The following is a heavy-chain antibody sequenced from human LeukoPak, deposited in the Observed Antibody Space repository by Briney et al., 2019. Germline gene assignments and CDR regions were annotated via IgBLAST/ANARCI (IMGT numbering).Heavy chain of an antibody. D-gene: IGHD3-22*01. CDR3: ARDHYYDSSGYSG. CDR2: INHSGST. Sequence: SETLSLTCAVYGGSFGGYYWSWIRQPPGKGLEWIGEINHSGSTNYNPSLKSRVTISVDTSKNQFSLKLSSVTTADTAVYYCARDHYYDSSGYSGWGQGTLVTVSS. V-gene: IGHV4-34*01. J-gene: IGHJ4*02. CDR1: GGSFGGYY.